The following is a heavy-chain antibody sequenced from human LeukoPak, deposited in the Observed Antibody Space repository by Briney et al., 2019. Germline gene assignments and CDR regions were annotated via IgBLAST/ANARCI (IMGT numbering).Heavy chain of an antibody. J-gene: IGHJ4*02. V-gene: IGHV4-34*01. CDR1: GGSFSGYY. CDR2: INHSGST. Sequence: SETLSLTCAVYGGSFSGYYWSWIRQPPGKGLEWIGEINHSGSTNYNPSLKSRVTISVDTSKNQFSLKLSSVTAADTAVYYCASGYSSSWYICGYWGQGTLVTVSS. D-gene: IGHD6-13*01. CDR3: ASGYSSSWYICGY.